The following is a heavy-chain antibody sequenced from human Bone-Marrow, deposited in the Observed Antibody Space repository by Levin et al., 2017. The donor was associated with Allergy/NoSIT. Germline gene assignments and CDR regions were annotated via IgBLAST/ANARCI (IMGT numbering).Heavy chain of an antibody. CDR2: IYYTGNT. CDR1: GGSISSTSYH. J-gene: IGHJ6*02. D-gene: IGHD2-2*01. CDR3: ARFSSWFHGMDV. Sequence: SETLSLTCTVSGGSISSTSYHWGWIRQPPGKTLEWIGPIYYTGNTYYKSSLNSRVTIPLDTSETQLPPTVTSVTAADTGVDYCARFSSWFHGMDVWGQGTTVTVSS. V-gene: IGHV4-39*06.